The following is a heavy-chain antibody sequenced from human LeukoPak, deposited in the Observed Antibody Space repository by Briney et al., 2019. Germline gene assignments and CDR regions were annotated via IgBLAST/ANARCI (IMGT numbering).Heavy chain of an antibody. J-gene: IGHJ4*02. CDR3: AKGDSYGSKFDY. CDR2: ISWNSGSI. CDR1: GFTFDDYA. D-gene: IGHD5-18*01. V-gene: IGHV3-9*01. Sequence: GGSLRLSCAASGFTFDDYAMHWVRQAPGKGLEWVSGISWNSGSIGYADSVKGRFTISRDNAKNSLYLQMNSLRAEDTALYYCAKGDSYGSKFDYWGQGTLVTVSS.